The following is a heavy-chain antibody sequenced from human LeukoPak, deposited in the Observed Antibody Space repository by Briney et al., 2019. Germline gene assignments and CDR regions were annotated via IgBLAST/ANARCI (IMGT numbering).Heavy chain of an antibody. CDR2: ISWNSGSI. CDR3: ARSGYCSGGSCYPFDY. Sequence: GRSLRLSCAASGFTFDDYAMHWVRQAPGQGLEWVSGISWNSGSIAYADSVKGRFTISRDNAKTSLYLQMNSLRAEDMALYYCARSGYCSGGSCYPFDYWGQGTLVTVSS. CDR1: GFTFDDYA. J-gene: IGHJ4*02. V-gene: IGHV3-9*03. D-gene: IGHD2-15*01.